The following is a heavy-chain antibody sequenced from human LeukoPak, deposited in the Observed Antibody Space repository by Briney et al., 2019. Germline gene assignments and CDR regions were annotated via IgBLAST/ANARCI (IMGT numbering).Heavy chain of an antibody. CDR2: IYYSGST. J-gene: IGHJ4*02. Sequence: SEPLSLTCTVSGGSISSYYWSWLRQPPGKGLEWIGYIYYSGSTNYNPSLKSRVTISVDTSKNQFSLKLSSVNAADTAVYYCARDRSIVGAKYYFDYWGQGTLVTVSS. D-gene: IGHD1-26*01. CDR1: GGSISSYY. V-gene: IGHV4-59*01. CDR3: ARDRSIVGAKYYFDY.